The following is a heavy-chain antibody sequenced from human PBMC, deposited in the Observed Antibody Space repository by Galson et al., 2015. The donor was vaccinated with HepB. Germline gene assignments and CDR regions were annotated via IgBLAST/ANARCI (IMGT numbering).Heavy chain of an antibody. Sequence: SVKLSCTASGGDFKSHSISWVRQAPGQGLEWMGRITAIVNYASSEDQFKGRLTLTADKVTNTAHMEMSTLRAEDTAVYYCARDASGETWLQLSVWGQGTMVTVSS. D-gene: IGHD1-26*01. V-gene: IGHV1-69*04. J-gene: IGHJ6*02. CDR3: ARDASGETWLQLSV. CDR1: GGDFKSHS. CDR2: ITAIVNYA.